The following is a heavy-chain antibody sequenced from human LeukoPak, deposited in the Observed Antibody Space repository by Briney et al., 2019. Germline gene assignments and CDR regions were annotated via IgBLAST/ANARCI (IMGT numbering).Heavy chain of an antibody. CDR3: ARDRSSDKLYYYYYMDV. Sequence: TGGSLRLSCAASGFTFSSYSMNWVRQAPGKGLEWVSYISSSSSTIYYADSVKGRFTISRDNAKNSLYLQMNSLRAGDTAVYYCARDRSSDKLYYYYYMDVWGKGTTVTVSS. V-gene: IGHV3-48*04. CDR1: GFTFSSYS. D-gene: IGHD6-6*01. CDR2: ISSSSSTI. J-gene: IGHJ6*03.